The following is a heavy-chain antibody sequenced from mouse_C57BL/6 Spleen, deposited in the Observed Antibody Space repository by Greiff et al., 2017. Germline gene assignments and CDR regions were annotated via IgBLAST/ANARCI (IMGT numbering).Heavy chain of an antibody. D-gene: IGHD1-1*01. J-gene: IGHJ4*01. CDR3: ARVATVVATDYAMDY. V-gene: IGHV1-12*01. CDR1: GYTFTSYN. CDR2: IYPGNGDT. Sequence: LQQSGAELVRPGASVKMSCKASGYTFTSYNMHWVKQTPRQGLEWSGAIYPGNGDTSYNQKFKGKATLTVDKSSSTAYMQLSSLTSEDSAVYFCARVATVVATDYAMDYWGQGTSVTVSS.